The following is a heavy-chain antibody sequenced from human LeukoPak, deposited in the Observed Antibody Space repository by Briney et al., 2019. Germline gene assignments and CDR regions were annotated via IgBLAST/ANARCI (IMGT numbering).Heavy chain of an antibody. CDR3: ARGSGDYGGNSGLRVYWYFDL. CDR2: INHSGST. V-gene: IGHV4-34*01. J-gene: IGHJ2*01. D-gene: IGHD4-23*01. Sequence: SETLSLTCAVYGGSFSGYYWSWIRQPPGKGREWIGEINHSGSTNYNPSLKSRVTISVDTSKNQFSLKLSSVTAADTAVYYCARGSGDYGGNSGLRVYWYFDLWGRGTLVTVSS. CDR1: GGSFSGYY.